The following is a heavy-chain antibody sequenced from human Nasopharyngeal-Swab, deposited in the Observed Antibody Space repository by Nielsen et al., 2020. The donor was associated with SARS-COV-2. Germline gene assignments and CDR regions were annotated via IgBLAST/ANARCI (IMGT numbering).Heavy chain of an antibody. V-gene: IGHV3-33*01. CDR2: IWYDGSNK. CDR1: GFTFSSCG. CDR3: ARVDYDYVWGSYYYYYGMDV. D-gene: IGHD3-16*01. J-gene: IGHJ6*02. Sequence: GESLKISCAASGFTFSSCGMHWVRQAPGKGLEWVAVIWYDGSNKYYADSVKGRFTISRDNSKNTLYLQMNSLRAEDTAVYYCARVDYDYVWGSYYYYYGMDVWGQGTTVTVSS.